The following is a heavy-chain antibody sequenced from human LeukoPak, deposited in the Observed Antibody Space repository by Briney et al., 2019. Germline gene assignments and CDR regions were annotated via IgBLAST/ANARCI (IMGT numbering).Heavy chain of an antibody. CDR3: ARKSEGIQLWYFAL. CDR2: ITTSSYT. J-gene: IGHJ2*01. V-gene: IGHV3-21*05. Sequence: GGSLRLSCAASGFTFSSYGMHWVRQAPGKGLEWVSYITTSSYTKYADSVKGRFTISRDNAKNSLYPQMNSLRAEDTAVYYCARKSEGIQLWYFALWGRGTLVTVSS. D-gene: IGHD1-1*01. CDR1: GFTFSSYG.